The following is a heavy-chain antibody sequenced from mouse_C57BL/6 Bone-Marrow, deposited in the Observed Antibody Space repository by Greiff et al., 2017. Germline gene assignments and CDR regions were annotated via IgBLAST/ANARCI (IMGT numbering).Heavy chain of an antibody. V-gene: IGHV5-4*01. CDR2: ISDGGSYT. Sequence: EVQGVESGGGLVKPGGSLKLSCAASGFTFSSYAMSWVRQTPEKRLEWVATISDGGSYTYYPDNVKGRFTISRDNAKNNLYLQMSHLKSEDTAMYYCARDWGYSAWFAYWGQGTLVTVSA. J-gene: IGHJ3*01. D-gene: IGHD2-3*01. CDR3: ARDWGYSAWFAY. CDR1: GFTFSSYA.